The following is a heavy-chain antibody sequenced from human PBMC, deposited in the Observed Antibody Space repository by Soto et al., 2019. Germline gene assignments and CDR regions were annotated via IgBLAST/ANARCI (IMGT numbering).Heavy chain of an antibody. Sequence: PSETLSLTCTVSGDSISSSSHYWGWIRQPPGAGLEWIGTIYYTGSTYYNPSLEGRVSMSIDTSTNQLSLTLSFVTAADTAVYYCARRSAYFFDSGSYFRNWFDPWGQGTQVTVSS. CDR3: ARRSAYFFDSGSYFRNWFDP. CDR2: IYYTGST. V-gene: IGHV4-39*01. CDR1: GDSISSSSHY. J-gene: IGHJ5*02. D-gene: IGHD3-10*01.